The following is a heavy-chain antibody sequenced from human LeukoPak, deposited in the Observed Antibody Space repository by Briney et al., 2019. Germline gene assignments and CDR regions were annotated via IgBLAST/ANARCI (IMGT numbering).Heavy chain of an antibody. Sequence: GGSLRLSCAASGFTFSSYAMSWVRQAPGKGLEWVSAISGSGSTYYADSVEGRFTISRDNSKNTLYLQMNSLRAEDTAVYYCAKSVRESGVAAAGLDPWGQGTLVTVSS. V-gene: IGHV3-23*01. CDR1: GFTFSSYA. D-gene: IGHD6-13*01. CDR3: AKSVRESGVAAAGLDP. CDR2: ISGSGST. J-gene: IGHJ5*02.